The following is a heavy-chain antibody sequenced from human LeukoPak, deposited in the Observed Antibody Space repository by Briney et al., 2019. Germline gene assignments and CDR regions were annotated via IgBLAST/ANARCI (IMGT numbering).Heavy chain of an antibody. D-gene: IGHD6-6*01. J-gene: IGHJ5*02. CDR1: GGSISSYY. CDR2: IYTSGST. CDR3: ARDTYYSSSSWFDP. V-gene: IGHV4-4*07. Sequence: SETLSLTCTVSGGSISSYYWSWIRQPAGKGLEWIGRIYTSGSTNYNPSLKSRVTISVDTSKNQFSLKLSSVTAADTAVYYCARDTYYSSSSWFDPWGQGTLVTVSS.